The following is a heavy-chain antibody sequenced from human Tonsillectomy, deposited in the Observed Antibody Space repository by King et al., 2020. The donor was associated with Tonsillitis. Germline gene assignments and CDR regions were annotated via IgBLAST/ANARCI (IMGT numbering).Heavy chain of an antibody. V-gene: IGHV3-48*01. Sequence: VQLVESGGGLVQPGGSLRLSCAASGFTFRSYGMRWVRQAPGKGLEWVSYISGSSSSIQYADSVKGRFTITRDNAKNSLYLQMNSLRAEDTALYYCARSFGSGNFDYYFDYWGQGTLVTVSS. J-gene: IGHJ4*02. CDR2: ISGSSSSI. CDR1: GFTFRSYG. D-gene: IGHD3-10*01. CDR3: ARSFGSGNFDYYFDY.